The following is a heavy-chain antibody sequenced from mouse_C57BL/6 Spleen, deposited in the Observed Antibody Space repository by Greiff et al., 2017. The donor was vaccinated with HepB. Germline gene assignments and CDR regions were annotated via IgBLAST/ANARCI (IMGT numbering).Heavy chain of an antibody. J-gene: IGHJ3*01. CDR2: IDPNSGGT. V-gene: IGHV1-72*01. CDR1: GYTFTSSW. CDR3: AREYGYDGAWFAY. Sequence: QVQLQQPGAELVKPGASVKLSCKASGYTFTSSWMHWVKQRPGRSLEWLGRIDPNSGGTKYNEKFKSKATLTVDKPSSTAYMQLSSLTSEDSAVYYCAREYGYDGAWFAYWGQGTLVTVSA. D-gene: IGHD2-2*01.